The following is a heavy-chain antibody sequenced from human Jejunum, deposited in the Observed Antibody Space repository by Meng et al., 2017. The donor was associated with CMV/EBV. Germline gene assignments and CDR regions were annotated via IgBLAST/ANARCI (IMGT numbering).Heavy chain of an antibody. V-gene: IGHV3-7*01. CDR2: IKQDGSAI. Sequence: CAASGFTFSSCWMRWVRQAPGKGLEWVANIKQDGSAIHYVDSVKGRFTISRDNAKNSLYLQMTSLTGEDTAVYYCATSNAAAGNSWGHGTLVTVSS. J-gene: IGHJ5*01. CDR3: ATSNAAAGNS. CDR1: GFTFSSCW. D-gene: IGHD6-13*01.